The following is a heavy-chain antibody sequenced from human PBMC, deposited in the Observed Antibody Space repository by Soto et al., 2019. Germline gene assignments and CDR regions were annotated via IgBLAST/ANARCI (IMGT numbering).Heavy chain of an antibody. CDR3: AREKGSSYGFHYMDV. J-gene: IGHJ6*03. CDR1: GFTVSSNY. Sequence: EVQLVESGGGLVQPGGSLRLSCAASGFTVSSNYMSWVRQAPGKGLEWVSGIYSGGSTYYADSVKGSFTISRANSKNTLYLQMNSLRAEDTAVYYCAREKGSSYGFHYMDVWGKGATVTVSS. V-gene: IGHV3-66*01. D-gene: IGHD5-18*01. CDR2: IYSGGST.